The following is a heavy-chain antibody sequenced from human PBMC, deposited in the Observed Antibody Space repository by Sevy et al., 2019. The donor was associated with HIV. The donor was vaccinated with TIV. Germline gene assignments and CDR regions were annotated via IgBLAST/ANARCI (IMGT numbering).Heavy chain of an antibody. V-gene: IGHV4-39*02. Sequence: SETLSLTCSVSGDSITSSSYYWGWIRQPPGKGLEWIGIIYYRGNTYYNPSLKSRVTIFVDTSKNHFSLKLTTVTAADTAFYYCARRAYGSSHYFYYWGQGTLVTVSS. CDR1: GDSITSSSYY. CDR2: IYYRGNT. D-gene: IGHD6-13*01. J-gene: IGHJ4*02. CDR3: ARRAYGSSHYFYY.